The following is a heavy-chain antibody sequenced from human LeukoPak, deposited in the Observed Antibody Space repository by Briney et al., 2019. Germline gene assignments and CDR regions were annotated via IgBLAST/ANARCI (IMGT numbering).Heavy chain of an antibody. CDR1: GYSISSGYY. D-gene: IGHD6-19*01. CDR2: IYHSGST. CDR3: AWAGQGPDAFDI. Sequence: PSETLSLTCTVSGYSISSGYYWGWIRQPPGKGLEWIGSIYHSGSTYYNPSLKSRVTISVDTSKNQFSLKLSSVTAADTAVYYCAWAGQGPDAFDIWGQGTMVTVSS. J-gene: IGHJ3*02. V-gene: IGHV4-38-2*02.